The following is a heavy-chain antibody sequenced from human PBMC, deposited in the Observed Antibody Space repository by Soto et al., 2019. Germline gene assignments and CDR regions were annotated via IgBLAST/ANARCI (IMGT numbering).Heavy chain of an antibody. J-gene: IGHJ3*02. CDR3: AKATATGGGAFEI. CDR1: GFICSSYD. Sequence: GGSLRLSCAVSGFICSSYDMSWVRQAPGKGLEWVSTILVGGSTHYEDSVKGRFTISRDTSKNTVYLQMDSLTAGDTAIYYCAKATATGGGAFEIYGRGTLVTVSS. V-gene: IGHV3-23*01. D-gene: IGHD2-8*02. CDR2: ILVGGST.